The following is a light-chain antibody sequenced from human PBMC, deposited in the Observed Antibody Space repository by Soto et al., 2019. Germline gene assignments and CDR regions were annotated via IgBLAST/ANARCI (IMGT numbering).Light chain of an antibody. V-gene: IGLV2-23*02. J-gene: IGLJ1*01. CDR1: SSDVGNYNL. Sequence: QSVLTKPASVSGSPGQWITISCTGTSSDVGNYNLVSWYQQHPDKAPKVMIYEVTKRPAGVSNRFSASKSGNTASLTISGLQAEDEADYYCCPYGGSGAYVFGTGTKVTVL. CDR2: EVT. CDR3: CPYGGSGAYV.